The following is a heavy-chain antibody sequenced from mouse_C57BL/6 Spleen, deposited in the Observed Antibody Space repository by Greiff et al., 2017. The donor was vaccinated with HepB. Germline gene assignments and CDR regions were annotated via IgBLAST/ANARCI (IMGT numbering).Heavy chain of an antibody. V-gene: IGHV1-80*01. CDR3: ARWALLRYYFDY. Sequence: VQLQQSGAELVKPGASVKISCKASGYAFSSYWMNWVKQRPGKGLEWIGQIYPGDGDTNYNGKCKGKAPLTADKSSSTAYMQLSSLTSEDSAVYFCARWALLRYYFDYWGQGTTLTVSS. CDR1: GYAFSSYW. CDR2: IYPGDGDT. D-gene: IGHD1-1*01. J-gene: IGHJ2*01.